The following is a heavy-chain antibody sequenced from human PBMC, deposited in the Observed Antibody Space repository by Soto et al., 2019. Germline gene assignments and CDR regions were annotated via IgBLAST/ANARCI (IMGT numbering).Heavy chain of an antibody. CDR2: ISASGGST. J-gene: IGHJ4*01. V-gene: IGHV3-23*01. CDR3: ASPALCTGRSLFHD. D-gene: IGHD2-8*02. Sequence: EVQLLDSGGGLVQPGGSLRLSCVASGFTSSSCAMRWVRQAPGKGLEWVSGISASGGSTYYADSVKGRFTISRDNSKNTPDLQMNGLRAEYTAVYYCASPALCTGRSLFHDWGPGTLVPVSS. CDR1: GFTSSSCA.